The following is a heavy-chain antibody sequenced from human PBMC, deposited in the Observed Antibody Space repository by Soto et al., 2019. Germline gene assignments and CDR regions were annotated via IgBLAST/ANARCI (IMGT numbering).Heavy chain of an antibody. CDR1: GFTFSNAW. J-gene: IGHJ6*03. CDR2: IKSKTDGGTT. D-gene: IGHD3-3*01. V-gene: IGHV3-15*01. CDR3: THSRFGVVIPYYYYYYMDV. Sequence: EVQLVESGGGLVKPGGSLRLSCAASGFTFSNAWMSWVRQAPGKGLEWVGRIKSKTDGGTTDYAAPVKGRFTISRDDSKNTLYLQMNSLKTEDTAVYYCTHSRFGVVIPYYYYYYMDVWGKGTTVHVSS.